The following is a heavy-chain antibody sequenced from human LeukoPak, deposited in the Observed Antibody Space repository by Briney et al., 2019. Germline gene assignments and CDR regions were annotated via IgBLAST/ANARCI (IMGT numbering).Heavy chain of an antibody. D-gene: IGHD2/OR15-2a*01. Sequence: SETLSLTCTVSGGSISSYYWSWIRQTPGKGLEWIGEINHSGSTYYNPSLESRVTISVDPSKNQFSLNLHSVTAADTAVYYCARGVTSALSYYDGMDVWGQGTTVTVSS. CDR3: ARGVTSALSYYDGMDV. V-gene: IGHV4-34*01. J-gene: IGHJ6*02. CDR1: GGSISSYY. CDR2: INHSGST.